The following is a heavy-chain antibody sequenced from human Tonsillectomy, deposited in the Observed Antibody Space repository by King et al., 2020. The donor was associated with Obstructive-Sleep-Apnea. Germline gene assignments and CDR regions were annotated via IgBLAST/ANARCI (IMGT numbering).Heavy chain of an antibody. CDR1: GFTFSSYS. J-gene: IGHJ4*02. D-gene: IGHD1-26*01. CDR2: ISSSSSYI. CDR3: ARGSYPVIYYFDY. Sequence: VQLVESGGGLVKPGGSLRLSCAASGFTFSSYSMNWVRLAPGKGLEWVSSISSSSSYIYYADSVKGRFTISRDNAKNSLYLQMNSLRAEDTSVYYCARGSYPVIYYFDYWGQGTLVTVSS. V-gene: IGHV3-21*01.